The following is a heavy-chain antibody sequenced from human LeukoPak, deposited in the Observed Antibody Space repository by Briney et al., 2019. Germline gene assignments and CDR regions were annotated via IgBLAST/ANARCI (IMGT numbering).Heavy chain of an antibody. CDR2: ISGLKGYI. CDR1: GFTFSSYA. D-gene: IGHD3-3*01. J-gene: IGHJ5*02. CDR3: ARAPARDFWIGYYIDL. Sequence: GGSLRLSCAASGFTFSSYAMNWVRQAPGKGLEWVSSISGLKGYIYYTDSVKGRFTVSRDNAKTSVHLQMDSLRVEDTAVYYCARAPARDFWIGYYIDLWGQGTLVTVSS. V-gene: IGHV3-21*01.